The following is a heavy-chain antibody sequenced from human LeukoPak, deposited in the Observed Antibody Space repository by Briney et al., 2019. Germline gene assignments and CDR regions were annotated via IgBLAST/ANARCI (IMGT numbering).Heavy chain of an antibody. J-gene: IGHJ4*02. CDR1: GFTFSSYS. D-gene: IGHD1-1*01. CDR3: ARDQGGQYNWNDHSFDY. V-gene: IGHV3-48*01. CDR2: ISSSSSTI. Sequence: TGGSLRLPCAASGFTFSSYSMNWVRQAPGKGLEWVSYISSSSSTIYYADSVKGRFTISRDNAKNSLYLQMNSLRAEDTAVYYCARDQGGQYNWNDHSFDYWGQGTLVTVSS.